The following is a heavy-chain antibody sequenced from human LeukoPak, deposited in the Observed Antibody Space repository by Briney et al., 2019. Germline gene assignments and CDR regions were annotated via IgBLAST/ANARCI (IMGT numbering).Heavy chain of an antibody. V-gene: IGHV3-23*01. CDR2: ISGSGGST. CDR1: GFTFSSYA. J-gene: IGHJ4*02. Sequence: GGSLRLSCAASGFTFSSYAMSWVRQAPGKGLEWVSAISGSGGSTYYADSVKGRFTISRGNSKRALYLQMNSLRAEDTAVYYCAKSRERWLQNWRDLDYWGQGTLVTVSS. D-gene: IGHD1-1*01. CDR3: AKSRERWLQNWRDLDY.